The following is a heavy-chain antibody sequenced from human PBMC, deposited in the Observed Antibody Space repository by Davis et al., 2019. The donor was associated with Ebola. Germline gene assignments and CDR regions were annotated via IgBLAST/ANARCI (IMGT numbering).Heavy chain of an antibody. V-gene: IGHV4-30-4*01. D-gene: IGHD4-23*01. J-gene: IGHJ6*02. Sequence: MPSETLSLTCTVSGGSISSGDYYWSWIRQPPGKGLEWIGYLFYSGSPSYNPSLESRVTISVDTSKNQFSLKLRSVTAADTAAYYCASNYGGKHPRYYYGMDVWGQGTTVTVSS. CDR3: ASNYGGKHPRYYYGMDV. CDR2: LFYSGSP. CDR1: GGSISSGDYY.